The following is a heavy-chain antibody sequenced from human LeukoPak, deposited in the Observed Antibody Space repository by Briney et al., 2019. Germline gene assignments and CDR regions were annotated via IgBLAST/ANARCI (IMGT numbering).Heavy chain of an antibody. CDR2: ISAYNGNT. J-gene: IGHJ6*02. Sequence: ASVKVSCKASGYTFTSYGISWVRQAPGQGLEWMGWISAYNGNTNYAQKLQGRVTMTTDTATRTAYMELRRVRSDDTAVYYCAGDRRITMVRGAMLYYYYGMDVWGQGTTVTVS. CDR1: GYTFTSYG. CDR3: AGDRRITMVRGAMLYYYYGMDV. V-gene: IGHV1-18*01. D-gene: IGHD3-10*01.